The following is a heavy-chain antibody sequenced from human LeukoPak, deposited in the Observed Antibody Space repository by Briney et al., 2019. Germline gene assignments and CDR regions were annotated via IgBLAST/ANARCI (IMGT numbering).Heavy chain of an antibody. CDR3: ARHGTPAAAGGAFDI. D-gene: IGHD6-13*01. Sequence: GESLKISCKGSGCGFSNFWIGWVRQMPGKGLEWIGIIYPGDSHTRYSPSFQGQVTISADKSNTTAYLQWCSLKASDTAMYYCARHGTPAAAGGAFDIWGHGTMVTVSS. J-gene: IGHJ3*02. CDR2: IYPGDSHT. CDR1: GCGFSNFW. V-gene: IGHV5-51*01.